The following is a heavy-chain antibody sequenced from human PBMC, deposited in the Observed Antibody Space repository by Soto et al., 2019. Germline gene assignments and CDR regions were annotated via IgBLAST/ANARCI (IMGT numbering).Heavy chain of an antibody. CDR2: IKQDGSEK. D-gene: IGHD3-22*01. J-gene: IGHJ3*02. CDR3: ARPKGDSSGYYYIAFDI. V-gene: IGHV3-7*01. Sequence: EVQLVESGGGLVQPGGSLRLSCAASGFTFSSYWMSWVRQAPGKEVEWVANIKQDGSEKYYVDSVKGRFTISRDNAKNSLYLQMNRLRAEDTAVYYCARPKGDSSGYYYIAFDIWGQGTMVTVSS. CDR1: GFTFSSYW.